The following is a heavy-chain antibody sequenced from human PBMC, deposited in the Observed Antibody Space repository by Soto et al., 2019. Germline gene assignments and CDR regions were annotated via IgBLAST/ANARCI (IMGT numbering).Heavy chain of an antibody. V-gene: IGHV3-48*02. J-gene: IGHJ6*02. D-gene: IGHD6-19*01. CDR2: ISSSSSTI. CDR3: AREVSSGWYYPIYYYYYGMDV. CDR1: GFTFSSYS. Sequence: GGSLRLSCAASGFTFSSYSMNWVRQAPGKGLEWVSYISSSSSTIYYADSVKGRFTISRDNAKNSLYLQMNSLRDEDTAVYYCAREVSSGWYYPIYYYYYGMDVWGQGTTVTVYS.